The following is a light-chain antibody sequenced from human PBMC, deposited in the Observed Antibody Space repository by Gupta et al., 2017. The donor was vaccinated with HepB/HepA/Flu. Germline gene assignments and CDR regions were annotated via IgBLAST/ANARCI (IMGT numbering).Light chain of an antibody. CDR1: QSISSY. V-gene: IGKV1-39*01. CDR2: AAS. CDR3: QQSDSTLIT. Sequence: IQMSHPPSSLSASVGDRVTITCRASQSISSYLNWYQQKPGKAPKLLIYAASRLQRGVPSRFSGSGSGTDFTLTISRLQPADFATYYGQQSDSTLITFGQGTRLEIK. J-gene: IGKJ5*01.